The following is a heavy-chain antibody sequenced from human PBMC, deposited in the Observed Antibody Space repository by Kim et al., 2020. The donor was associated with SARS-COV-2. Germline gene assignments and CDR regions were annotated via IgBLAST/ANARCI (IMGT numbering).Heavy chain of an antibody. CDR2: ISYDGSNK. J-gene: IGHJ6*01. CDR1: GFTFSSYA. V-gene: IGHV3-30-3*01. D-gene: IGHD1-26*01. Sequence: GGSLRLSCAAPGFTFSSYAMHWVRQAPGKGLEWVAVISYDGSNKYYADSVKGRFTISRDNSKNTLYLQMNSLRAEDTAVYYCASVVVGATKHYYYYYGM. CDR3: ASVVVGATKHYYYYYGM.